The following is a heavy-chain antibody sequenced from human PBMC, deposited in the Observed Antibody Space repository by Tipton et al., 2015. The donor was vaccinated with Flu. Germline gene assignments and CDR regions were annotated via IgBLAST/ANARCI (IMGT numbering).Heavy chain of an antibody. CDR3: ARQIGGGDCY. D-gene: IGHD2-21*01. CDR2: IKQDGSVK. CDR1: GFSFSDYW. J-gene: IGHJ4*02. Sequence: QLVQSGGGLVQPGGSLRLSCAASGFSFSDYWMSWVRQPPGKGLEWVANIKQDGSVKYYVDSVKGRFTISRDNAKNSLYLQMNSLRADDTAVYYCARQIGGGDCYWGQGTLVTVSS. V-gene: IGHV3-7*03.